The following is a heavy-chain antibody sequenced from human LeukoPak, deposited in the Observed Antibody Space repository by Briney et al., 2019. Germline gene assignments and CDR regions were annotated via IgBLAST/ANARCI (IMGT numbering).Heavy chain of an antibody. J-gene: IGHJ6*03. Sequence: ASVKVSCKASGYTFTSYDINWVRQATGQGLEWMGWMNPNSGNTGYAQKFQGRVTMTRNTSISTAYMELSSLRSEDTAVYYCARLISQIYDIWSGYYYYMDVWGKGTTVTVSS. D-gene: IGHD3-3*01. CDR2: MNPNSGNT. V-gene: IGHV1-8*01. CDR1: GYTFTSYD. CDR3: ARLISQIYDIWSGYYYYMDV.